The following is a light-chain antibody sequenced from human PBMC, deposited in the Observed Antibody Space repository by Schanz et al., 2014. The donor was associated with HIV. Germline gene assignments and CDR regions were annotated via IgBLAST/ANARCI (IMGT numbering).Light chain of an antibody. V-gene: IGLV2-14*03. CDR1: SSDVGSYNY. CDR3: TSYAGSNNLV. J-gene: IGLJ2*01. CDR2: DVS. Sequence: QSALTQPASVSGSPGQSITISCTGTSSDVGSYNYVSWYQQHPGKAPKLMIYDVSNRPSGVSNRFSGSKSGNTASLTVSRLQAEDEADYYCTSYAGSNNLVFGGGTKLTVL.